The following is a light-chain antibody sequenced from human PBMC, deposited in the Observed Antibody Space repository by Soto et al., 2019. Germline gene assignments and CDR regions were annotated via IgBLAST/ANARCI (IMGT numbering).Light chain of an antibody. CDR3: SSYAGSTTYVV. V-gene: IGLV2-23*02. Sequence: QAVVTEPASVSGSPGQSITISCTGTSSDVGSYDLVSWYQHHPGKAPKVMIYEVSKRPSGLSNRFSASKSGNTASLTISGLQAEDEADYYCSSYAGSTTYVVFGGGTQLTVL. CDR2: EVS. J-gene: IGLJ2*01. CDR1: SSDVGSYDL.